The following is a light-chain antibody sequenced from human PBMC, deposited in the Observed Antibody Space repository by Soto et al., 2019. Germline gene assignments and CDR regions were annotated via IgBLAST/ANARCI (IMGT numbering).Light chain of an antibody. CDR1: SSDIGGYNY. CDR3: NSYTTSSFWV. CDR2: EVS. J-gene: IGLJ3*02. V-gene: IGLV2-14*01. Sequence: QSALTQPASVSGSPGQSITISCTGTSSDIGGYNYVSWYQQHPGKAPKLMIYEVSNRPSGVSNRFSGSKSGNTASLTISGLQAEDEADYYCNSYTTSSFWVFGGGTKLTVL.